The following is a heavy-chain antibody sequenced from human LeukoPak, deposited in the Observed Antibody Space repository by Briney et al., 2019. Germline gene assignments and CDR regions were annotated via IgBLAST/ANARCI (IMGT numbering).Heavy chain of an antibody. D-gene: IGHD6-19*01. CDR2: ISAGSTSV. CDR1: GFTFSSYE. CDR3: ARECPPSSGWSNFDY. V-gene: IGHV3-48*03. Sequence: GGSLRLSCTASGFTFSSYEMNWVRQAPGEGLERVSYISAGSTSVYYADSVEGRLTISRDNAKNSLFLQMNSLTVEDTAIYYCARECPPSSGWSNFDYWGQGTLVTVSS. J-gene: IGHJ4*02.